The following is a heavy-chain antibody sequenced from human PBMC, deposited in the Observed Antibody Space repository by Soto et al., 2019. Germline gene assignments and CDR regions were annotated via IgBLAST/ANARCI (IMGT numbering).Heavy chain of an antibody. CDR3: ARDPLGGLLWFGELSYGMDV. D-gene: IGHD3-10*01. CDR1: GYTFTSYY. V-gene: IGHV1-46*01. J-gene: IGHJ6*02. CDR2: INPSGGST. Sequence: ASVKVSCKASGYTFTSYYMHWVRQAPGQGLEWMGIINPSGGSTSYAQKFQGRVTMTRDTSTSTVYMELGSLRSEDTAVYYCARDPLGGLLWFGELSYGMDVWGQGTTVTVSS.